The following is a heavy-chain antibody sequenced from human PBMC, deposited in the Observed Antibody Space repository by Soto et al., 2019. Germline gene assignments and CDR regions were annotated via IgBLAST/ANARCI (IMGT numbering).Heavy chain of an antibody. CDR2: IYYSGST. Sequence: PSETLSLTCTVSGGSISSTSYYWGWIRQPPGKGLEWIGRIYYSGSTYYNPSLKSRVTISVDTSKNQFSLKLSSLTAADTAVYYCVSSNWFDPWGQGTLVTVSS. CDR1: GGSISSTSYY. CDR3: VSSNWFDP. J-gene: IGHJ5*02. V-gene: IGHV4-39*01.